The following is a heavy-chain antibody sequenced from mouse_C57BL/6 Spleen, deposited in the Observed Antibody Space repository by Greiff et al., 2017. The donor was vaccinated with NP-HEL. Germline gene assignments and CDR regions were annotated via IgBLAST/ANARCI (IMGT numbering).Heavy chain of an antibody. V-gene: IGHV1-52*01. CDR3: AKEAPGSHFVY. CDR1: GYTFTSYW. CDR2: IDPSDSET. J-gene: IGHJ2*01. Sequence: QVQLQQPGAELVRPGSSVKLSCKASGYTFTSYWMHWVKQRPIQGLEWIGNIDPSDSETHYNQKFKDKATLTVDKSSRTAYMQLSSPTSEDSAVYYCAKEAPGSHFVYWGQGTTLTVSS.